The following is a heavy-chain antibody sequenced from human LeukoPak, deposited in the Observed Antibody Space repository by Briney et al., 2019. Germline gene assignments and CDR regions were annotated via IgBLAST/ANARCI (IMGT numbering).Heavy chain of an antibody. V-gene: IGHV3-74*01. CDR3: ASSRGTMVETPFDY. J-gene: IGHJ4*02. Sequence: PGGSLRLSCAASGFTFSSYWMHWVRQVPGKGLVWVSRINTDGSSTSYADSVKGRFTISRDNAKNTLYLQMNSLRAEDTAVYYCASSRGTMVETPFDYWGQGTLVTVSS. CDR2: INTDGSST. CDR1: GFTFSSYW. D-gene: IGHD3-10*01.